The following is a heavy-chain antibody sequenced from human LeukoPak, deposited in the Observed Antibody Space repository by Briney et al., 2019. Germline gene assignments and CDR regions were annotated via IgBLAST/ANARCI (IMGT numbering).Heavy chain of an antibody. Sequence: PGGSLRLSCAASGFTFSSYGMSWVRQAPGKGLEWVSAISGSGGSTYYADSVKGRFTISRDNSKNTLYLQMNSLGAEDTAVYYCAKDPYSSSWGRVDYWGQGTLVTVSS. V-gene: IGHV3-23*01. J-gene: IGHJ4*02. CDR1: GFTFSSYG. D-gene: IGHD6-13*01. CDR3: AKDPYSSSWGRVDY. CDR2: ISGSGGST.